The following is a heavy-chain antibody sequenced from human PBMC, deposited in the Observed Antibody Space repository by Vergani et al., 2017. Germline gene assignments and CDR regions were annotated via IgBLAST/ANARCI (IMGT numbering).Heavy chain of an antibody. CDR3: ARRTYDYVWGSYRYTSDY. V-gene: IGHV2-26*01. J-gene: IGHJ4*02. D-gene: IGHD3-16*02. Sequence: QITLKESGPTLVKPTQTLTLTCTFSGFSLSTSGVGVSWIRQPPGKALEWLAHIFSNDEKSYSTSLKSRLTISKDTSKSQVVLTMTNMDPVDTATYYCARRTYDYVWGSYRYTSDYWGQGTLVTVSS. CDR1: GFSLSTSGVG. CDR2: IFSNDEK.